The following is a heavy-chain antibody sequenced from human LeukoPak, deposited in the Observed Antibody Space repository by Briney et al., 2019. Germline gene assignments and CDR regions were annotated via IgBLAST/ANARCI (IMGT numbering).Heavy chain of an antibody. J-gene: IGHJ4*02. Sequence: GESLKISCKSSGYSFATYWIGWVRQMPGKGLEWMGIIYPGVSDTRYSPSFQGQVTISADKSISTAYLQWSSLKASDTAMYYCARRTTNAYYYVYWGQGTLVTVSS. D-gene: IGHD3-22*01. V-gene: IGHV5-51*01. CDR3: ARRTTNAYYYVY. CDR2: IYPGVSDT. CDR1: GYSFATYW.